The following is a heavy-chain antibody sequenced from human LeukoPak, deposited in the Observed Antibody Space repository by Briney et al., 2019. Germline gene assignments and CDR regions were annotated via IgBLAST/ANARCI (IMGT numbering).Heavy chain of an antibody. V-gene: IGHV3-53*01. J-gene: IGHJ2*01. CDR2: IYSGGST. CDR3: ARTYSGYSYGMYWYFDL. D-gene: IGHD5-18*01. CDR1: GFTVISNS. Sequence: GGSLRLSCAASGFTVISNSMSWVRQAPGKGLEWVSVIYSGGSTYYADSVKGRFTISRDNSKNTLYLQMNSLRAEDTAVYYCARTYSGYSYGMYWYFDLWGRGTLVTVSS.